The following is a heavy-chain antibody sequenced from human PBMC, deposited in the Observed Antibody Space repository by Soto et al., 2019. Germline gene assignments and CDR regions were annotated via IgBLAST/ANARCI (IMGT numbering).Heavy chain of an antibody. V-gene: IGHV4-30-4*01. D-gene: IGHD2-2*01. CDR3: GRDLTSNANCIDP. CDR2: IYYTGKT. CDR1: GDYIHVGGYY. J-gene: IGHJ5*02. Sequence: QVQLQESGPGLVKPSQTLSLTCSVSGDYIHVGGYYWTWIRQRPGKGLEWMGYIYYTGKTYYNPSLESRLTMSVDRSNNQFSLRLTSVTAADTAVYFCGRDLTSNANCIDPWGHGNLVTVSS.